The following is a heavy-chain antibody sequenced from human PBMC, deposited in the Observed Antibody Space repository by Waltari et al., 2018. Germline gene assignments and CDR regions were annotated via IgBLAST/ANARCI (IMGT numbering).Heavy chain of an antibody. CDR2: IIPIFGTA. V-gene: IGHV1-69*05. D-gene: IGHD6-19*01. J-gene: IGHJ4*02. Sequence: QVQLVQSGAEVKKPGSSVKVSCKASGGTFSSYAISWVRQAPGQGLEWMGGIIPIFGTANYEQKFQVRVTMTTDESTSTAYMELSSLRSEDTAVYYCARSIAVAGDFDYWGQGTLVTVSS. CDR3: ARSIAVAGDFDY. CDR1: GGTFSSYA.